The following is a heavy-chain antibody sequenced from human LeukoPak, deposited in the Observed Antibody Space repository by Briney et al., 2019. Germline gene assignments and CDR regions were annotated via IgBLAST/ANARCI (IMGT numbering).Heavy chain of an antibody. Sequence: PGGSLRLSCAASGFTFSSYEMNWVRQAPGKGLEWVSYISSSGSTIYYADSVKGRFTISRDNAKNSLYLRMNSLRAEDTAVYYCARYCSSTSCYPANDAFDIWAKGQWSPSLQ. CDR3: ARYCSSTSCYPANDAFDI. D-gene: IGHD2-2*01. J-gene: IGHJ3*02. CDR2: ISSSGSTI. V-gene: IGHV3-48*03. CDR1: GFTFSSYE.